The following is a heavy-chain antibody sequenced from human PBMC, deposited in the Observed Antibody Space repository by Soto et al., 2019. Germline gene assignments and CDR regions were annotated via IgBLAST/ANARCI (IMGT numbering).Heavy chain of an antibody. CDR1: GGSISGYY. CDR3: ARARYDSSGYYYFDY. Sequence: WETLSLTCTVSGGSISGYYWSWIRQPPGKGLEWIGYIYYSGSTIYNPSLKSRVTISVDTSKNQFSLKLSSVTAADTAVYYCARARYDSSGYYYFDYWGQGTLVTVSS. V-gene: IGHV4-59*01. CDR2: IYYSGST. J-gene: IGHJ4*02. D-gene: IGHD3-22*01.